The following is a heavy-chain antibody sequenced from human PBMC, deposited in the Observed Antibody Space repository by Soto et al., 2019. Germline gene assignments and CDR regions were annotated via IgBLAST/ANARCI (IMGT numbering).Heavy chain of an antibody. CDR2: NYPGDSDT. Sequence: ECLKRSCKGSGYSFTSCCFGWVRQMPRKGLEWMVINYPGDSDTRYSPSFQGQVTVSADKPSSTAYLQWSSLKASDTAMYYCARPPTTADDAFDIWGQVTMVTVSS. CDR1: GYSFTSCC. D-gene: IGHD4-17*01. V-gene: IGHV5-51*04. J-gene: IGHJ3*02. CDR3: ARPPTTADDAFDI.